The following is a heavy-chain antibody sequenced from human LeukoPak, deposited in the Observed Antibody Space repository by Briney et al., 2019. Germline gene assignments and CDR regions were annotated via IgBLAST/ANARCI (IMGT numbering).Heavy chain of an antibody. J-gene: IGHJ5*02. CDR3: ARDPVGSNWFDP. CDR1: GASISSGH. CDR2: IYYSGST. V-gene: IGHV4-59*01. D-gene: IGHD3-10*01. Sequence: SETPSLTCTVSGASISSGHWSWIRQPPGKGLEWVGYIYYSGSTNYNPSLKSRVTIPADMSKNQFSLRLSSVAAADTAVYYCARDPVGSNWFDPWGQGTLVTVSS.